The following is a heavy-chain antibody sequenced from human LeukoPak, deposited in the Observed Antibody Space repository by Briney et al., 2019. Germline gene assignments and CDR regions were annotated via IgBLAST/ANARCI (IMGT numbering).Heavy chain of an antibody. Sequence: GGSLRLSCAASGFMCSTYWMTWVRQAPGRGLEFVANIKPDGSETYYVDSVKGRFTISRDNTKNLVFLQMKGLRGEDAAVYHCGGFGYEAAIDLWGQGTLVTVSS. CDR3: GGFGYEAAIDL. D-gene: IGHD2-15*01. J-gene: IGHJ4*02. V-gene: IGHV3-7*01. CDR2: IKPDGSET. CDR1: GFMCSTYW.